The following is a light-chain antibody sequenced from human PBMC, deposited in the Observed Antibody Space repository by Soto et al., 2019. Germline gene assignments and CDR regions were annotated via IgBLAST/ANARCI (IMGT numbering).Light chain of an antibody. V-gene: IGLV1-40*01. CDR1: SSNIGAGYD. CDR3: QSYDNSLSGSV. Sequence: QAVVTQPPSVSGAPGQSVTISCTWSSSNIGAGYDVHWYQQLPGTAPKLLIYGNSNRPSGVPDRFSGSKSGTSASLAITGLQAEDEAGYYCQSYDNSLSGSVFGGGTKLTVL. CDR2: GNS. J-gene: IGLJ3*02.